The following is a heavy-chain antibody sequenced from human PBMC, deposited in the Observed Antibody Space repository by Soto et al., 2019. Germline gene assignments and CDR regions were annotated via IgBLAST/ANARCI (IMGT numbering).Heavy chain of an antibody. D-gene: IGHD6-13*01. CDR3: ARYSSNWFQTEGMDV. CDR2: IDTSGNT. Sequence: SETLSLTCTVSGGSISTYYWSWIRQPAGKGLEWIGRIDTSGNTNYNPSLKSRVTMSVDTSKKQFSLKLTSVTAADTAVYYCARYSSNWFQTEGMDVWGQGTTVTVSS. CDR1: GGSISTYY. V-gene: IGHV4-4*07. J-gene: IGHJ6*02.